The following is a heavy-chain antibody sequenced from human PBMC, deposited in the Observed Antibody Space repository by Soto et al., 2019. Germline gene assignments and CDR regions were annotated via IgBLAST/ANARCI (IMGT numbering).Heavy chain of an antibody. CDR2: ISAYNGNT. V-gene: IGHV1-18*01. CDR3: ARVLRYFDWYYYYMDV. J-gene: IGHJ6*03. D-gene: IGHD3-9*01. Sequence: GASVKVSCKASGYTFTSYGISWVRQAPGQGLEWMGWISAYNGNTNYAQKLQGRVTMTTDTSTSTAYMELRSLRSDDTAVYYCARVLRYFDWYYYYMDVWGKGTTVTVSS. CDR1: GYTFTSYG.